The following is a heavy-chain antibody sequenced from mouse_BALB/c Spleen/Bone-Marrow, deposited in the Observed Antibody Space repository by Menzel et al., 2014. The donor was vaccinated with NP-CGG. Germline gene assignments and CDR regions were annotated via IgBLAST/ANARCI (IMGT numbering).Heavy chain of an antibody. CDR3: ARGQGATGAMDD. CDR2: ISSLAYSI. J-gene: IGHJ4*01. V-gene: IGHV5-15*02. Sequence: DVMLVESGGGLVQPGGSRKLSCAASGFTFSDYGMAWVRLSPGKGPEWVAFISSLAYSIYYADTVTGRFTISRENAKNTLYLEMSSLRSEDTAMYYCARGQGATGAMDDWGQGTSVTVSS. D-gene: IGHD3-1*01. CDR1: GFTFSDYG.